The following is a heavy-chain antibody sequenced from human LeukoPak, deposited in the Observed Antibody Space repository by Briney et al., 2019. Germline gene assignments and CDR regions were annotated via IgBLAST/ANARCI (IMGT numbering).Heavy chain of an antibody. V-gene: IGHV1-8*01. J-gene: IGHJ4*02. CDR3: AKGNQVATPLYYFDY. CDR2: MNPNSGNT. CDR1: GYTFTSYD. Sequence: GASVKVSCKASGYTFTSYDINWVRQATGQGLEWMGWMNPNSGNTGYAQKFQGRVTMTRNTSISTAYMELSSLRSEDTAVYYCAKGNQVATPLYYFDYWGQGTLVTVSS. D-gene: IGHD5-12*01.